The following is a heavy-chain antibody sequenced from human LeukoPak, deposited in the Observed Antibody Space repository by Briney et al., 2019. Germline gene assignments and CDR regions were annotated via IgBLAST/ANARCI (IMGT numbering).Heavy chain of an antibody. J-gene: IGHJ4*02. CDR2: IYPGDPDT. D-gene: IGHD2-15*01. V-gene: IGHV5-51*01. CDR1: GYSFTTYW. CDR3: ARARSCGGGSCYAEY. Sequence: GESLKISCKGSGYSFTTYWIGWVRQMPGKGLEWMGIIYPGDPDTRYSPSFQGQVTISVDKSISTAYLQWSSLKASDTAMFYCARARSCGGGSCYAEYWGQGTLVTVSS.